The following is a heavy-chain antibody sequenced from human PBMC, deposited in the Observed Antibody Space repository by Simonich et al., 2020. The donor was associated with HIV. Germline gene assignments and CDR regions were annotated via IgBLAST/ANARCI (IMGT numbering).Heavy chain of an antibody. D-gene: IGHD2-2*01. CDR1: GGSISSYY. Sequence: QVQLQESGPGLVKPSETLSLTCTVSGGSISSYYWSWVRQPAGKGLEWIGRIYTSGNTYYNTSLKSRITISVDNSKYQFSLRLNSVTVADTAVYYCARDFMHSVEGPPTMNRYYYYYMDVWGKGTMVTVSS. V-gene: IGHV4-4*07. CDR3: ARDFMHSVEGPPTMNRYYYYYMDV. CDR2: IYTSGNT. J-gene: IGHJ6*03.